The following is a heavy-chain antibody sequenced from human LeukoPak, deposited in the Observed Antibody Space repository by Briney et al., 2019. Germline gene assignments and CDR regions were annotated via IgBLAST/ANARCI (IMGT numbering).Heavy chain of an antibody. CDR3: AKDDNASPFDY. CDR2: ISYDGSNK. J-gene: IGHJ4*02. Sequence: PGGSLRLSCAASGFTFSSYGMHWVRQAPGKGLEWVAVISYDGSNKYYADSVKGRFTIFGDNSKNTLYPQMNSLRAEDTAVYYCAKDDNASPFDYWGQGTLVTVSS. CDR1: GFTFSSYG. V-gene: IGHV3-30*18. D-gene: IGHD1-14*01.